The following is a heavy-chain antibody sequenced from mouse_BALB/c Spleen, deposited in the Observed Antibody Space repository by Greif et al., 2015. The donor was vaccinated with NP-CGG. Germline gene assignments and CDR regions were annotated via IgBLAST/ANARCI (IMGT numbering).Heavy chain of an antibody. V-gene: IGHV1S81*02. CDR3: ARPYYYGSSYVDWYFDV. CDR2: INPSNGRT. Sequence: VQGVESGAELVKPGASVKLSCKASGYTFTSYWMHWVKQRPGQGLEWIGEINPSNGRTNYNEKFKSKATLTVDKFSSTAYMQLSSLTSEDSAVYYCARPYYYGSSYVDWYFDVWGAGTTVTVSS. J-gene: IGHJ1*01. CDR1: GYTFTSYW. D-gene: IGHD1-1*01.